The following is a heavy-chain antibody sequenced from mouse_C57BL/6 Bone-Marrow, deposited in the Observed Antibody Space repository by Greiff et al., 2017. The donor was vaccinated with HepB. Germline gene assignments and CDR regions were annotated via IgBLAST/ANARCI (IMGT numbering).Heavy chain of an antibody. CDR1: GFTFSSYG. CDR3: ARQNYYGSSSGYFDY. J-gene: IGHJ2*01. D-gene: IGHD1-1*01. V-gene: IGHV5-6*01. Sequence: EVNVVESGGDLVKPGGSLKLSCAASGFTFSSYGMSWVRQTPDKRLEWVATISSGGSYTYYPDSVKGRFTISRDNAKNTLYLQMSSLKSEDTAMYYCARQNYYGSSSGYFDYWGQGTTLTVSS. CDR2: ISSGGSYT.